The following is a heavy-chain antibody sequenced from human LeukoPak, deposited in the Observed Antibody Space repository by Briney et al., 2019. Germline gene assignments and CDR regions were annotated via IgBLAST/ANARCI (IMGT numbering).Heavy chain of an antibody. CDR3: ARDTTVASGMQY. Sequence: SETLFLTCTVSGGSISTFSWSWIRQFPGKGLEWIGSIYIKSTNYNPSLKSRVAISVDTSKNQFSLRLDSVTTADTAVYYCARDTTVASGMQYWGQGTLVTVSS. D-gene: IGHD6-19*01. V-gene: IGHV4-59*01. CDR2: IYIKST. J-gene: IGHJ4*02. CDR1: GGSISTFS.